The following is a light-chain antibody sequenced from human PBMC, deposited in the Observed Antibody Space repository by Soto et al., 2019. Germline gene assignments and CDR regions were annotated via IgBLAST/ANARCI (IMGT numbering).Light chain of an antibody. Sequence: IVLTQSPATLSVSPGERVTLSCRASENVGTNLARYQQRPGQPPRLLIYGSSTRATGISATFSGSGSRTEVTLTISSLQSEDSAVYYCQQYNNWGLSFGGGTRVEIK. J-gene: IGKJ4*01. V-gene: IGKV3D-15*01. CDR2: GSS. CDR1: ENVGTN. CDR3: QQYNNWGLS.